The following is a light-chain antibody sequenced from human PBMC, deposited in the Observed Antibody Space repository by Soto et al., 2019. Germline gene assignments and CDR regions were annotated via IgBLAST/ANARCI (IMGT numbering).Light chain of an antibody. J-gene: IGKJ3*01. V-gene: IGKV3-15*01. CDR1: QRVRVH. CDR2: GVS. CDR3: QQYNDWPFT. Sequence: IGMNQFPGTLFLASGERATLSCRARQRVRVHLAWYQQKPGQAPRLLIYGVSTRATGIPARFSGSESGTEFTLTISSLQSEDFAVYYCQQYNDWPFTFGPGTKVDIK.